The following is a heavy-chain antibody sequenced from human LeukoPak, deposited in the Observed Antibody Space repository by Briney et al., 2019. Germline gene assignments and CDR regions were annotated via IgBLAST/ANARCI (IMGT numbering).Heavy chain of an antibody. CDR2: IYYSGST. Sequence: PSGTLSLTCTVSGGSISSYYWSWIRQPPGKGLEWIGYIYYSGSTNYNPSLKSRVTISVDTSKNQFSLKLSSVTAADTAVYYCARARGARITMIVVVDYFDYWGQGTLVTVSS. CDR3: ARARGARITMIVVVDYFDY. J-gene: IGHJ4*02. D-gene: IGHD3-22*01. CDR1: GGSISSYY. V-gene: IGHV4-59*01.